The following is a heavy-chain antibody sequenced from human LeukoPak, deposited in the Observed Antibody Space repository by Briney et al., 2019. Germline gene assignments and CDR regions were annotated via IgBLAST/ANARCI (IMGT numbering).Heavy chain of an antibody. CDR2: INHSGST. J-gene: IGHJ4*02. CDR3: ARGRTYSSSFDY. D-gene: IGHD6-19*01. Sequence: SETLSLTCAVYGGSFSGYYWSWIRQPPGKGLEWIGEINHSGSTNYNPSLKSRVTISVDTSKNLFSLKLSSVTAADTAVYYCARGRTYSSSFDYWGQGTLVTVSS. CDR1: GGSFSGYY. V-gene: IGHV4-34*01.